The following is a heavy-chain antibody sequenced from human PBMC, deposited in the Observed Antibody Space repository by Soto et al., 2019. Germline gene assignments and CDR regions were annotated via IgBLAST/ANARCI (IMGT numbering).Heavy chain of an antibody. D-gene: IGHD2-2*01. CDR3: ARHQFRGDY. Sequence: QVQLVQSGAEVKKPGSSVKVSCKASGGTFSSYTISWVRQAPGQGLEWMGRIIPILGIANYAQKFQGRVTSTADKSTSTAYMELSSVRSEDTAVYYCARHQFRGDYWGQGTLVTVSS. V-gene: IGHV1-69*02. J-gene: IGHJ4*02. CDR1: GGTFSSYT. CDR2: IIPILGIA.